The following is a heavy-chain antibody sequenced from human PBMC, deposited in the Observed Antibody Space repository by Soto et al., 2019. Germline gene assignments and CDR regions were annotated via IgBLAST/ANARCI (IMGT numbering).Heavy chain of an antibody. CDR1: GFTFSSYA. D-gene: IGHD2-21*02. V-gene: IGHV3-23*01. CDR3: GKYVTGTFDGLDV. J-gene: IGHJ6*02. CDR2: ISDRGGST. Sequence: QLLESGGGLVQPGGSLRLSCAASGFTFSSYAMNWVRQALGEGLEWVSGISDRGGSTYYADSVRGRFTISRDNSKNTLYLQMNSLRAEDTAVYYCGKYVTGTFDGLDVWRQGTTVTVSS.